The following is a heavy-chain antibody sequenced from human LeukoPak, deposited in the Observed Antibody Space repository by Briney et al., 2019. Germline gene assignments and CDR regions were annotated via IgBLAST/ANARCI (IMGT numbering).Heavy chain of an antibody. J-gene: IGHJ4*02. CDR3: ARERGRIVVVIDY. D-gene: IGHD3-22*01. CDR2: IYTSGST. V-gene: IGHV4-61*02. CDR1: GGSIISGSYY. Sequence: PSETLSLTCTVSGGSIISGSYYWSWIRQPAGKGLEWIGRIYTSGSTNYNPSLKSRVTISVDTSKNQFSLKLSSVTAADTAVYYCARERGRIVVVIDYWGQGTLVTVSS.